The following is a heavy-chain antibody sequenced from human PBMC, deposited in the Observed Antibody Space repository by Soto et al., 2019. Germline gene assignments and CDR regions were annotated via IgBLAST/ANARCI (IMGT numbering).Heavy chain of an antibody. D-gene: IGHD1-1*01. CDR2: IWSDGSQQ. V-gene: IGHV3-33*01. Sequence: HPGGSLRLSCAASGFAFRSYGMHWVRQAPGKGLEWVAVIWSDGSQQYYTDSVKGRFTISRDNSKDTLYLQMNSLRAEDTAVYYCARDLLHNDAGFDCWGQGALVTVSS. J-gene: IGHJ4*02. CDR3: ARDLLHNDAGFDC. CDR1: GFAFRSYG.